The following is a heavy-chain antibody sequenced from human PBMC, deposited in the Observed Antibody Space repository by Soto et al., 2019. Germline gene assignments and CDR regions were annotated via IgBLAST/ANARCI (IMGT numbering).Heavy chain of an antibody. CDR2: IYSNGNT. CDR3: ARGGAVATTAHFDH. V-gene: IGHV4-4*07. CDR1: GDSINNYY. J-gene: IGHJ4*02. Sequence: SETLSLTCTVSGDSINNYYWSWMRLPAGKGLEWIGRIYSNGNTYYNPSLKSRVSMSVDTSKNQFSLILKSVTAADTAVYYCARGGAVATTAHFDHWGQGTLVTLSS. D-gene: IGHD5-12*01.